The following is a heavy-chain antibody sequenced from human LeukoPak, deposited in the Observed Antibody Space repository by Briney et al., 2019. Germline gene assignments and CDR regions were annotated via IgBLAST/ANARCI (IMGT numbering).Heavy chain of an antibody. CDR1: DFTFDFYW. CDR2: ILPDGSQK. Sequence: GGSLRLSCVASDFTFDFYWMTWVRQAPGKGLEWLANILPDGSQKYYVDSVKGRFAISRDNPKNSLFLQINNLRAEDTAVYYCGRLAHNAWYAIDFWGQGTLVTVSS. D-gene: IGHD2-2*01. V-gene: IGHV3-7*01. CDR3: GRLAHNAWYAIDF. J-gene: IGHJ4*02.